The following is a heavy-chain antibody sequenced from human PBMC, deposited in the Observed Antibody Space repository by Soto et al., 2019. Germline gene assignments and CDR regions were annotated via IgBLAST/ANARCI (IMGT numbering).Heavy chain of an antibody. J-gene: IGHJ4*02. CDR2: INHSGST. V-gene: IGHV4-34*01. CDR1: GGSFSGYY. Sequence: SLTLSLTCAVYGGSFSGYYWRWNLQPTGKGLEWIGEINHSGSTNYNPSLKSRVTISVDTSKNQFSLKLSSVTAADTAVYYCPAQDIVVIPLSSADFDYWGQGTLVTVSS. D-gene: IGHD2-15*01. CDR3: PAQDIVVIPLSSADFDY.